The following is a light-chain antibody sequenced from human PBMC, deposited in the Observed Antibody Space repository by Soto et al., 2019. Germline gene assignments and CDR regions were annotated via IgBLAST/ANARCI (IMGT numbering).Light chain of an antibody. Sequence: QSVLTQPPSASGSPGQSVTISCTGTSSDVGGYNYVSWYQQHPGKAPKLMIYEVSKRPSGVPGRFSGSKSGNTASLTVSGLQAEDEDDYYCSSFAGSNNYVFGIGTKVTVL. CDR3: SSFAGSNNYV. V-gene: IGLV2-8*01. CDR2: EVS. CDR1: SSDVGGYNY. J-gene: IGLJ1*01.